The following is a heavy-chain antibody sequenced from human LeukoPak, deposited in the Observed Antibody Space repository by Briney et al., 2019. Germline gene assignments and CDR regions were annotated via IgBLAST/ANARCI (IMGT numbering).Heavy chain of an antibody. V-gene: IGHV4-30-2*01. J-gene: IGHJ4*02. D-gene: IGHD2-15*01. Sequence: SETLSLTCAVSGGSISSGGYSWSWIRQPPGKGLEWIGYIYHSGSTYYNPSLKSRVTISVDRSKNQFSLKLSSVTAADTAVYYCARAANSGGSCYPDYWGQGTLVTVSS. CDR3: ARAANSGGSCYPDY. CDR2: IYHSGST. CDR1: GGSISSGGYS.